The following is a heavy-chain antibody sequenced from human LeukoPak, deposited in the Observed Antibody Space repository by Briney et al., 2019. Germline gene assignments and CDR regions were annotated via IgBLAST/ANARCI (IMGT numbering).Heavy chain of an antibody. CDR3: ARVPPSIAAAGTYYFDY. J-gene: IGHJ4*02. D-gene: IGHD6-13*01. Sequence: ASVKVSCKASGYTFTSYAMHWVRQAPGQRLEWMGWINAGNGNTKYSQKFQGRVTITRDTSASTAYMELSSLRSEDTAVYYCARVPPSIAAAGTYYFDYWGQGTLVTVSS. CDR2: INAGNGNT. CDR1: GYTFTSYA. V-gene: IGHV1-3*01.